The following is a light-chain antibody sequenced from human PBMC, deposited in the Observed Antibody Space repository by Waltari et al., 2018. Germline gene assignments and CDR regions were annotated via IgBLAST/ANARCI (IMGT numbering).Light chain of an antibody. CDR1: SSDVGGYHY. Sequence: QSALTQPRSVSGSPGQSVTISCTGTSSDVGGYHYVSWYQQHPGKAPKLMIYDVIKQPAGVPDCCSRDKSGSTAALTISGLQAEEEADYYCWSYTGIYTCVFGTGTKVT. J-gene: IGLJ1*01. V-gene: IGLV2-11*01. CDR2: DVI. CDR3: WSYTGIYTCV.